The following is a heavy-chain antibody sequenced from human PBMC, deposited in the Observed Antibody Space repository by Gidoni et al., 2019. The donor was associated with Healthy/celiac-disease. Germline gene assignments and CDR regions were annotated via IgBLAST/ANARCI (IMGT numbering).Heavy chain of an antibody. CDR3: ADEYYDSLTGYYGDFDP. CDR2: IIPILGIA. CDR1: GVTFSSYA. J-gene: IGHJ5*02. D-gene: IGHD3-9*01. V-gene: IGHV1-69*04. Sequence: QVQLVQSGAEVKKPGSSVKVSCKASGVTFSSYAISWVRQAPGQGLEWMGRIIPILGIANYAQKFQGRVTITADKSTSTAYMELSSLRSEDTAVYYCADEYYDSLTGYYGDFDPWGQGTLVTVSS.